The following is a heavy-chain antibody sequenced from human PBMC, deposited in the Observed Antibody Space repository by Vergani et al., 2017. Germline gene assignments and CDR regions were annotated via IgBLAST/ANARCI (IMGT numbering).Heavy chain of an antibody. D-gene: IGHD1-14*01. CDR3: ARDLRLLYNRFDP. V-gene: IGHV3-33*01. CDR2: TWYDGNNK. CDR1: GFTFNQYG. J-gene: IGHJ5*02. Sequence: QVQLVESGGGVVQPGRSLILSCAASGFTFNQYGMHWVRQAPGKGLEWVAVTWYDGNNKQYADSVKGRFTISRDNSKSTMYLQMNSLRDEDTGVYNCARDLRLLYNRFDPWGQGTLVTVSS.